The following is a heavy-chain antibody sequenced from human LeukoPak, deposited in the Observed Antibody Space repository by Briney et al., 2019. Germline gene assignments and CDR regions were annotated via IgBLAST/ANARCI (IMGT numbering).Heavy chain of an antibody. Sequence: PSETLSLTCTVSGGSISNYYWSWIRQPPGKGLEWIGYIYYSGSTNYNPSLKSRVTISVDMSKNQFSLKLSSVTAADTAVYYCARQSTVTAGGAFDIWGQGTMVTVSS. V-gene: IGHV4-59*01. CDR3: ARQSTVTAGGAFDI. CDR1: GGSISNYY. D-gene: IGHD4-17*01. CDR2: IYYSGST. J-gene: IGHJ3*02.